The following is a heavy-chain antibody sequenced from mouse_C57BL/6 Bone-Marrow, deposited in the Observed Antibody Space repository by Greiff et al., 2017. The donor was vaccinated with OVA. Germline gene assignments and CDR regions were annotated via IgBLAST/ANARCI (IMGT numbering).Heavy chain of an antibody. CDR1: GYSITSCYY. Sequence: VQLQQSGPGLVKPSQSLSLTCSVTGYSITSCYYWNWIRQFPGNKLEWMGYISNDGSNNYNPSLKNRISITHDTSKNQFFLKLNSVTTEDTATYYWARAHYGSSDYWGQGTTLTVSS. J-gene: IGHJ2*01. V-gene: IGHV3-6*01. CDR2: ISNDGSN. CDR3: ARAHYGSSDY. D-gene: IGHD1-1*01.